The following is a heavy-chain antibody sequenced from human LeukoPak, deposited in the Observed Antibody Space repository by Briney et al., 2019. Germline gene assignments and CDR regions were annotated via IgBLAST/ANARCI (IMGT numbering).Heavy chain of an antibody. CDR1: GITFSRFA. CDR2: ISDSGGSP. CDR3: ASSVSGSPGY. V-gene: IGHV3-23*01. J-gene: IGHJ4*02. Sequence: GGSLRLSCAASGITFSRFAMSWVRQAPGKGLEWVSGISDSGGSPYYADSVKGRFTISRDNSKNTLYLQMNSLRAEDTAVYYCASSVSGSPGYWGQGTLVTVSS. D-gene: IGHD1-26*01.